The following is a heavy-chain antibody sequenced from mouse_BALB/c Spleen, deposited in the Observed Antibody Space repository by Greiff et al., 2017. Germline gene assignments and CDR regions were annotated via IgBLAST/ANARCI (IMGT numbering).Heavy chain of an antibody. Sequence: VQLKESGPELVKPGASVKISCKASGYTFTDYNMHWVKQSHGKSLEWIGYIYPYNGGTGYNQKFKSKATLTVDNSSSTAYMELRSLTSEDSAVYYCAREGYDGTAWFAYWGQGTLVTVSA. CDR2: IYPYNGGT. J-gene: IGHJ3*01. CDR1: GYTFTDYN. D-gene: IGHD2-14*01. CDR3: AREGYDGTAWFAY. V-gene: IGHV1S29*02.